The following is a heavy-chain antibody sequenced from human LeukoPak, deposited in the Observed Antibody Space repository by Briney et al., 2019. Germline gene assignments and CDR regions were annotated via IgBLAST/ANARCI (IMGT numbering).Heavy chain of an antibody. CDR3: VREGGYYVGDLDY. J-gene: IGHJ4*02. CDR1: GFTFSSYS. D-gene: IGHD1-26*01. Sequence: GGSLRLSCAASGFTFSSYSMNWVRQAPGKGLEWVSYISSSSSTIYYADSVKGRFTISRDNAKNSLYLQMNSLRAEDTAVYYCVREGGYYVGDLDYWGQGTLVTVSS. V-gene: IGHV3-48*04. CDR2: ISSSSSTI.